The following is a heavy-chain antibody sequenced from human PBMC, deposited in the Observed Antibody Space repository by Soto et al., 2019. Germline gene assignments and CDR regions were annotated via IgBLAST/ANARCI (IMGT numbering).Heavy chain of an antibody. CDR2: IIPIFGTA. D-gene: IGHD6-13*01. V-gene: IGHV1-69*01. Sequence: QVQLVQSGAEVKKPGSSVKVSCKASGGTFSSYAISWVRQAPGQGLEWMGGIIPIFGTANYAQKFQGRVTITADESTSTAYMELSSLRSEDTAVYYCARESYIAAAGTGVFYYGMDVWGQGTTVTVSS. CDR1: GGTFSSYA. J-gene: IGHJ6*02. CDR3: ARESYIAAAGTGVFYYGMDV.